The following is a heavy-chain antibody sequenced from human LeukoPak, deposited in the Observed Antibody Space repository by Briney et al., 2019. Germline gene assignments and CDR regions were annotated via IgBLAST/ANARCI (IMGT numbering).Heavy chain of an antibody. J-gene: IGHJ6*03. CDR3: ARAPENDYGDYYYYYYMDV. CDR1: GFTFSSYA. V-gene: IGHV3-48*04. D-gene: IGHD4-17*01. Sequence: PGGSLRLSCAASGFTFSSYAMHWVRQAPGKGLEWVSYISSSGSTIYYADSVKGRFTISRDNAKNSLYLQMNSLRAEDTAVYYCARAPENDYGDYYYYYYMDVWGKGTTVTVSS. CDR2: ISSSGSTI.